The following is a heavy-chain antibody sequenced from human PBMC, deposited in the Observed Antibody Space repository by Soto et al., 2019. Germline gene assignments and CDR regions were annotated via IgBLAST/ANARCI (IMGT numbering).Heavy chain of an antibody. V-gene: IGHV3-21*01. J-gene: IGHJ4*02. CDR3: AGSGSYYLYYFDY. CDR1: GFTFSSYS. Sequence: GGSLRLSCAASGFTFSSYSMNWVRQAPGKGLEWVSSISSSSSYIYYADSVKGRFTISRDNSKNTLYLQMNSLRAEDTAVYYCAGSGSYYLYYFDYWGQGTLVTVSS. D-gene: IGHD1-26*01. CDR2: ISSSSSYI.